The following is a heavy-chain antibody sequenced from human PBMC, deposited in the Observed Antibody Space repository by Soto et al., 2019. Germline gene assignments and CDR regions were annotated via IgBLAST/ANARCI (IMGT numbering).Heavy chain of an antibody. D-gene: IGHD3-3*01. CDR3: ARHVRFLDVGYYYYGMDV. J-gene: IGHJ6*02. V-gene: IGHV4-39*01. CDR2: IYYSGST. Sequence: SETLSLTCTVSGGSISSSSYYWGWIRQPPGKGLEWIGSIYYSGSTYYNPSLKSRVTISVDTSKNQFSLKLSSVTAADTAVYYCARHVRFLDVGYYYYGMDVWGQGTTVTVSS. CDR1: GGSISSSSYY.